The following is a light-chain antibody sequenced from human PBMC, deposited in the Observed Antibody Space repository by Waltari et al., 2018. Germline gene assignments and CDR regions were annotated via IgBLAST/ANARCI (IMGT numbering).Light chain of an antibody. CDR1: QDINHY. Sequence: DIQLTQSPSFLSASVGDTVTITCRASQDINHYLAWYQQKPGKAPNHLIYAVSTLRNGVPSRFSGSAPVTEFTLTINSLQPEDFATYYCQQLKGFPITFGQGTRLEIK. CDR3: QQLKGFPIT. V-gene: IGKV1-9*01. J-gene: IGKJ5*01. CDR2: AVS.